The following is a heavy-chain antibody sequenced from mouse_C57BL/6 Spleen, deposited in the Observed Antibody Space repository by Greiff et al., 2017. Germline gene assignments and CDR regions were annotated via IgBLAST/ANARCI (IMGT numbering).Heavy chain of an antibody. CDR2: IDPEDGET. Sequence: VQLQHSGAELVKPGASVKLSCTASGFNIKDYYMHWVKQRTEQGLEWIGRIDPEDGETKYAPKFQGKATITADTSSNTAYLQLCSLTSEDTAVYYCARPHYGSSQYYFDYWGQGTTLTVSS. D-gene: IGHD1-1*01. CDR3: ARPHYGSSQYYFDY. J-gene: IGHJ2*01. V-gene: IGHV14-2*01. CDR1: GFNIKDYY.